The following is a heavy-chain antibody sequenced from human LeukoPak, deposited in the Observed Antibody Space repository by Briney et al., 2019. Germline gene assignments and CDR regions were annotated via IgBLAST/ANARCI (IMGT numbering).Heavy chain of an antibody. J-gene: IGHJ6*03. D-gene: IGHD6-6*01. V-gene: IGHV3-43D*03. CDR3: AKEGYTSSYSYYYYYMDV. CDR1: GFTFDAYA. Sequence: TGGSLRLSCAASGFTFDAYAMHWVRQVPGKGLEWVSLITSDGGSTYYSDSVKGRFTSSRDNSKNALYLQMNSLRTEDTALYYCAKEGYTSSYSYYYYYMDVWGNGTTVTVSS. CDR2: ITSDGGST.